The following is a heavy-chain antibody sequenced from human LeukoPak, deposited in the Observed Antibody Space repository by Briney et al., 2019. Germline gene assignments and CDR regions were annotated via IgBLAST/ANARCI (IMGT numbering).Heavy chain of an antibody. D-gene: IGHD4-11*01. CDR2: ISAYNGNT. J-gene: IGHJ4*02. Sequence: ASVNVSCKASGYTFTSYGISWVRQAPGQGLEWMGWISAYNGNTNYAQKLQGRVTMTTDTSTSTAYMELRSLRSDDTAVYYCARDRAGDYSNYVGAFDYWGQGTLVTVSS. V-gene: IGHV1-18*01. CDR1: GYTFTSYG. CDR3: ARDRAGDYSNYVGAFDY.